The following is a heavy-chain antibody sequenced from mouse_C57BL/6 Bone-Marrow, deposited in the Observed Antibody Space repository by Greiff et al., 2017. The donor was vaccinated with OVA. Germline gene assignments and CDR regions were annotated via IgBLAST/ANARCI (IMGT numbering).Heavy chain of an antibody. CDR3: ARDHYSNLFAY. CDR1: GISFTTGNYS. D-gene: IGHD2-5*01. V-gene: IGHV3-5*01. Sequence: EVQLQQSGPGLVKPSQSVFLSCTVSGISFTTGNYSWSWIRQFPGNKLVWIVYIYYSGTITYNPSLTRRTTITRDTPKNQFFLEMNFLTAEDTATYYCARDHYSNLFAYWGQGTLVTVSA. J-gene: IGHJ3*01. CDR2: IYYSGTI.